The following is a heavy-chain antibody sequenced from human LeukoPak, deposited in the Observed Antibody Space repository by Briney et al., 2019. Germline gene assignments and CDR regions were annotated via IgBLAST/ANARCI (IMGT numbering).Heavy chain of an antibody. CDR2: INPNSGGT. V-gene: IGHV1-2*02. Sequence: ASVKVSCKASGYTFIGYYMHWVRQAPGQGLEWMGWINPNSGGTYYAQKFQGRVTMTSDTSISTAYMELSRLRSDNTAVYYCARDLYGGTSATFDYWGQGTLVTVSS. J-gene: IGHJ4*02. D-gene: IGHD4-23*01. CDR1: GYTFIGYY. CDR3: ARDLYGGTSATFDY.